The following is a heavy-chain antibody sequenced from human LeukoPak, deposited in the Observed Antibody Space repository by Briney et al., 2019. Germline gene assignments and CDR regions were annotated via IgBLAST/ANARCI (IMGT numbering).Heavy chain of an antibody. CDR1: GFTLTTYG. J-gene: IGHJ4*02. CDR3: ARDGGSGIDY. V-gene: IGHV3-33*01. Sequence: GGSLILSCAASGFTLTTYGTHWLRQAPGKGLEWVAVIWYDGSKKFYGDSVKGRFTVSRDTSENTMYLQMNTLRAEDTAVYYCARDGGSGIDYWGQGTLVSVYS. CDR2: IWYDGSKK. D-gene: IGHD3-10*01.